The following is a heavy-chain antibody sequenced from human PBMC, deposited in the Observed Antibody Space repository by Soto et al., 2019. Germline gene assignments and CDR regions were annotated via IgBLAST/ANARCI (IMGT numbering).Heavy chain of an antibody. Sequence: QVQLQESGPGLVKPSETLSLTCTVSGGSISYYYWTWIRQPPGKGLEWIGYIYYSGSTRYNPSLKSRVTISVDTSNNQFSLKLSSVTAADTAVYYCARERGPYYALGSFDYWGQGTLVTVSS. CDR2: IYYSGST. D-gene: IGHD1-26*01. CDR1: GGSISYYY. J-gene: IGHJ4*02. CDR3: ARERGPYYALGSFDY. V-gene: IGHV4-59*01.